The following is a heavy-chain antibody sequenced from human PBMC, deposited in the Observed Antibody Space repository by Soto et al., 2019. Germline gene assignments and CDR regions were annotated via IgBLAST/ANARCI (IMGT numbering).Heavy chain of an antibody. CDR3: ARVLWGSGSYTPHFDY. CDR1: GGSISSGGYY. CDR2: IYYSGST. D-gene: IGHD3-10*01. Sequence: PSETLSLTCTVSGGSISSGGYYWSWIRQHPGKGLEWIGYIYYSGSTYYNPSLKSRVTISVDTSKNQFSLKLSSVTAADTAVYYCARVLWGSGSYTPHFDYWGQGTLVTVSS. V-gene: IGHV4-31*03. J-gene: IGHJ4*02.